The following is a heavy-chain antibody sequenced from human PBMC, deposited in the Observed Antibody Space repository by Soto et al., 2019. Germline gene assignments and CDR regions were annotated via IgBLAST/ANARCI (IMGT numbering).Heavy chain of an antibody. CDR3: VRDDFGLGIDY. V-gene: IGHV3-30*03. CDR1: GSIFSSYG. J-gene: IGHJ4*02. D-gene: IGHD1-26*01. Sequence: GGSQRRSCEASGSIFSSYGMHWVRQATGKGLEWVAVTSYDGRNNNYADSVRGRFTISRDNAKNTLYLQMNSLRAEDTAVYYCVRDDFGLGIDYWGLGTLVTVSS. CDR2: TSYDGRNN.